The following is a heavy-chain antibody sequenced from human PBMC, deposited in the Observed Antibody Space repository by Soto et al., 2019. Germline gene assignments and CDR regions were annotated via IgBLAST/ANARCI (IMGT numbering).Heavy chain of an antibody. CDR3: ARKIYDSATGPHFQYYFDS. V-gene: IGHV5-10-1*01. J-gene: IGHJ4*02. D-gene: IGHD2-15*01. CDR1: GYSFAGYW. Sequence: PGESLKISCKGSGYSFAGYWITWVRQKPGKGLEWMGRIDPSDSQTYYSPSFRGHVTISVTKSITTVFLQWSSLRASDTAMYYCARKIYDSATGPHFQYYFDSWGPGTPVTVSS. CDR2: IDPSDSQT.